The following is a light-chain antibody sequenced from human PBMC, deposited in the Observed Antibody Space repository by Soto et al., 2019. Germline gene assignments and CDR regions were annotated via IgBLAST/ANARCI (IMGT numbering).Light chain of an antibody. Sequence: QSVLTQPPSASGSPGQSVTISCTGTRNDIGAYEFVSWYQHHPGKAPKLIIYEVVQRPSGVPDRFSGSKSGNTASLTVSGLQHADEADYYCKSYAGSNTYVFGTGTKVTVL. CDR2: EVV. V-gene: IGLV2-8*01. CDR3: KSYAGSNTYV. CDR1: RNDIGAYEF. J-gene: IGLJ1*01.